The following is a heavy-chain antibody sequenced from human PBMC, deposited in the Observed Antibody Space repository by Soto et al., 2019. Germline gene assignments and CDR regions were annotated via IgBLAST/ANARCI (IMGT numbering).Heavy chain of an antibody. CDR3: ATSKGVTEVNPDSC. CDR2: VIPILGTA. CDR1: GGTFSSYA. D-gene: IGHD5-18*01. Sequence: QVQLGQSGAEVKKPGSSVKVSCKASGGTFSSYAISWVRQAPGQGLEWMGGVIPILGTANYAQKFQGRVTITEGESTSTAYMELNSRRCEDAAVYYCATSKGVTEVNPDSCWGQGTLVTVSS. J-gene: IGHJ4*02. V-gene: IGHV1-69*12.